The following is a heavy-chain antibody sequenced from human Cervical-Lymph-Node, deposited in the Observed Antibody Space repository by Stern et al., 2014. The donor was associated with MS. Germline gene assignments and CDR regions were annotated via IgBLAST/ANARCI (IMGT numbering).Heavy chain of an antibody. J-gene: IGHJ4*02. CDR1: GGTFGSFG. CDR3: TREAIGHSGTFDF. V-gene: IGHV1-69*01. Sequence: VQLVESGAEVKKPGSLVKVSCRASGGTFGSFGVNWVRQAPGQGLEWMGGSIPIFGTANYAQRFQGRVTITADDSTTTVYMELNSLTSDDTAVYFCTREAIGHSGTFDFWGQGTLVTVSS. CDR2: SIPIFGTA. D-gene: IGHD5-12*01.